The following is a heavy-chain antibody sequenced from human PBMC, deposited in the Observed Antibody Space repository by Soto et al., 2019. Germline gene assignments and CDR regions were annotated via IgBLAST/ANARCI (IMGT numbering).Heavy chain of an antibody. CDR2: INHSVST. Sequence: QVQLQQWGAGLLKPSETLSLTCAVYGGSFSGYYWSWIRQPPGKGLEWIGQINHSVSTNYNPSFKTRVTIPVDTSRTQVSLNLTAVTAADTAVYYCARTTAYGSGTYSRPHVDNWGQGTLGTVST. V-gene: IGHV4-34*01. CDR3: ARTTAYGSGTYSRPHVDN. J-gene: IGHJ4*02. D-gene: IGHD3-10*01. CDR1: GGSFSGYY.